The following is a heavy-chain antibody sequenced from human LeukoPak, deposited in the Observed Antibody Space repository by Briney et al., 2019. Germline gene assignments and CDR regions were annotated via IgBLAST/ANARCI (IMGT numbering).Heavy chain of an antibody. V-gene: IGHV1-2*02. CDR3: XXLGYCSGGSCGFDY. CDR1: GYTFTGYY. CDR2: INPNSGGT. Sequence: GASVKVSCKASGYTFTGYYMHWVRQAPGQGLEWMEWINPNSGGTNYAQKFQGRVTMTRDTSISTAYMELSRLRSDDTAVYYCXXLGYCSGGSCGFDYWGQGTLVTVSS. J-gene: IGHJ4*02. D-gene: IGHD2-15*01.